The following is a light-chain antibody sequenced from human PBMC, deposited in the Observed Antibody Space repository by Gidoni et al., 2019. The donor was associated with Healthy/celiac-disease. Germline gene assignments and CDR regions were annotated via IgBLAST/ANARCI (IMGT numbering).Light chain of an antibody. Sequence: EIVRTKSPATLSVSPGERATLSGRASQSVNSNLAWYQQKPGQAPRLLIYGASTRATGIPARFSGSGSGTDFTLTISSLQSEDFAVYYCQQYNNWPPYTFGQGTKLEIK. V-gene: IGKV3-15*01. CDR2: GAS. J-gene: IGKJ2*01. CDR3: QQYNNWPPYT. CDR1: QSVNSN.